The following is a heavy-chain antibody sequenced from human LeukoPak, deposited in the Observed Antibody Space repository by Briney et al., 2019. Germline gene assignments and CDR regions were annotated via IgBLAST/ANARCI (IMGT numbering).Heavy chain of an antibody. CDR1: GYTLTELS. CDR2: FDPEDGET. Sequence: ASVKVSCKVSGYTLTELSMHWVRQAPGKGLEWMGGFDPEDGETIYAQRFQGRVTMTEDTSTDTAYMEPSSLRSEDTAVYYCARGWGTGYYVNWFDPWGQGTLVTVSS. V-gene: IGHV1-24*01. J-gene: IGHJ5*02. D-gene: IGHD3-9*01. CDR3: ARGWGTGYYVNWFDP.